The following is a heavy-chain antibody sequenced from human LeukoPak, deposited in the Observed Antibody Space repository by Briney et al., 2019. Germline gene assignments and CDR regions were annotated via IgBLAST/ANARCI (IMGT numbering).Heavy chain of an antibody. CDR3: ARHSWYSSSWGFDY. CDR1: GGSISSYY. Sequence: PSETLSLTCIVSGGSISSYYWSWIRQPPGKGLEWIGYIYYSGSTNYNPSLKSRVTISVDTSKNQFTLKLSSVTAADTAVYYCARHSWYSSSWGFDYWGQGTLVTVSS. V-gene: IGHV4-59*08. D-gene: IGHD6-13*01. J-gene: IGHJ4*02. CDR2: IYYSGST.